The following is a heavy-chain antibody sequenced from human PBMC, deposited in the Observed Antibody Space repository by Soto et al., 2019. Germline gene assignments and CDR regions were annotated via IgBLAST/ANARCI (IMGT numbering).Heavy chain of an antibody. CDR3: ARARRGNNYYYYMDV. CDR2: IYYSGST. D-gene: IGHD6-6*01. Sequence: SETLSLTCTVSGGSISSYYWSWIRQPPGKGLEWIGYIYYSGSTNYNPSLKSRVTISVDTSKNQFSLKLSSVTAADTAVYYCARARRGNNYYYYMDVWGKGTTVTVSS. CDR1: GGSISSYY. V-gene: IGHV4-59*01. J-gene: IGHJ6*03.